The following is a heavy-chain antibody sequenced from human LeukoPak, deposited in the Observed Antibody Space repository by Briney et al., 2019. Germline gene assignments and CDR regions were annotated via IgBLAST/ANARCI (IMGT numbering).Heavy chain of an antibody. CDR1: GYSISSGYY. D-gene: IGHD2-2*01. CDR3: ARQDIVVVPAAMPHSLWSTNYYYYMDV. V-gene: IGHV4-38-2*02. CDR2: IYHSGST. J-gene: IGHJ6*03. Sequence: SETLSLTCTVSGYSISSGYYWGWIRQPPGKGLEWIGSIYHSGSTYYNPSLKSRVTISVDTSKNQFSLKLSSVTAADTAVYYCARQDIVVVPAAMPHSLWSTNYYYYMDVWGKGTTVTISS.